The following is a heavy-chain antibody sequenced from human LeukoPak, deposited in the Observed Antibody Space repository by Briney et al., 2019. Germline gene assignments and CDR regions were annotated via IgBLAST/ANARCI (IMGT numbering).Heavy chain of an antibody. D-gene: IGHD3-3*01. J-gene: IGHJ6*04. Sequence: GGSLRLSCAASGFTFSSYAMHWVRQAPGKGLEWVAVISYDGSNKYYADSVKGRFTIPRDNSKNTLYLQMNSLRAEDTAVYYCAKGLGLRFLEWPLDVWGKGTTVTVSS. CDR2: ISYDGSNK. CDR1: GFTFSSYA. V-gene: IGHV3-30-3*01. CDR3: AKGLGLRFLEWPLDV.